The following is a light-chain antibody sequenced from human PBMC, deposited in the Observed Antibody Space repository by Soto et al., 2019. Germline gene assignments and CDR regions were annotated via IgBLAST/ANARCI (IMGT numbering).Light chain of an antibody. V-gene: IGKV3-15*01. J-gene: IGKJ4*01. CDR2: GAS. Sequence: EIVMTQSPATLSVSPGERATLSCRASQSVSSNLAWYQQKPGQPPRLLIYGASTRATGIPARFSGSGSGTEFTLTISSLQSEDFAVYYCQQYNNWPPLTFGGGNKVEIK. CDR1: QSVSSN. CDR3: QQYNNWPPLT.